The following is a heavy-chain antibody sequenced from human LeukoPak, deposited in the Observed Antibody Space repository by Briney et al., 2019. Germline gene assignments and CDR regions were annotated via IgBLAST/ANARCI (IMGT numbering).Heavy chain of an antibody. V-gene: IGHV3-48*01. D-gene: IGHD6-25*01. J-gene: IGHJ6*03. CDR2: ISSSSSTM. CDR1: GFTFSIYS. CDR3: AREGNSSGSYYMDV. Sequence: GGSLRLSCAASGFTFSIYSMNWVRQAPGKGLEWVSYISSSSSTMYYADSVKGRFTISRDNAKNSLYLQMNSLRAEDTAVYYCAREGNSSGSYYMDVWGKGATVTVSS.